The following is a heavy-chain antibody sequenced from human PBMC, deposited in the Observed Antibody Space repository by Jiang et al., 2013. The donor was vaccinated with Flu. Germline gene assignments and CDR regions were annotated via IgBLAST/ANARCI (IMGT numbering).Heavy chain of an antibody. D-gene: IGHD3-3*01. CDR1: GFTFSSYG. CDR3: AKDRRYDFWSGHLDY. V-gene: IGHV3-30*18. Sequence: VESGGGVVQPGRSLRLSCAASGFTFSSYGMHWVRQAPGKGLEWVAVISYDGSNKYYADSVKGRFTISRDNSKNTLYLQMNSLRAEDTAVYYCAKDRRYDFWSGHLDYWGQGTLVTVSS. J-gene: IGHJ4*02. CDR2: ISYDGSNK.